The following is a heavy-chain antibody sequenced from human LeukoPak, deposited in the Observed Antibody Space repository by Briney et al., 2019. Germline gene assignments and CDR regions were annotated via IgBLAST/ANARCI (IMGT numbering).Heavy chain of an antibody. CDR3: ARDLVTVTKGFDI. V-gene: IGHV4-59*11. Sequence: PSETLSLTCAVSADCFSSHYWTWIRQPPGKGLEWIGYISYIGSINYNLSLKSRVTISIGTSKNQFSLKLSSVTAADTAVYYCARDLVTVTKGFDIWGQGTMVSVSS. CDR1: ADCFSSHY. J-gene: IGHJ3*02. D-gene: IGHD4-17*01. CDR2: ISYIGSI.